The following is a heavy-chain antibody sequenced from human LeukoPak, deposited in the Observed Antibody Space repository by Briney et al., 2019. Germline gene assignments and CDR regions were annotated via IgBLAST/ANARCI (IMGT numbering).Heavy chain of an antibody. CDR1: GYTLTELS. CDR3: ARTLTGKHCSGGSCYSDYYGMDV. J-gene: IGHJ6*02. V-gene: IGHV1-24*01. D-gene: IGHD2-15*01. Sequence: ASVKVSCKVSGYTLTELSMHWVRQAPGKGLEWMGGFDPEDGETIYAQKFQGRVTMTEDTSTDTAYMELSSLRSEDSAVYYCARTLTGKHCSGGSCYSDYYGMDVWGQGTTVTVSS. CDR2: FDPEDGET.